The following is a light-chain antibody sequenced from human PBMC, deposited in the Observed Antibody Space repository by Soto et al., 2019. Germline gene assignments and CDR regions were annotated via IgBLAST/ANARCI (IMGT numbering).Light chain of an antibody. CDR3: QQYNSYSRT. J-gene: IGKJ1*01. CDR1: QSISSW. Sequence: DIQMTQSPSTLSASVGDRVTITCRASQSISSWLAWYQQKPGKAPKLLIYDASSLESGVPSRFSGSGSWTEFTLNISSLQPDDFATYYSQQYNSYSRTFGQGTKVEIK. V-gene: IGKV1-5*01. CDR2: DAS.